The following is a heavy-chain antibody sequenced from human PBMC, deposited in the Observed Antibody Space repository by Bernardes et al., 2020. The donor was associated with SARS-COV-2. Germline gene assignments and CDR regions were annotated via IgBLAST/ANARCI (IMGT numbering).Heavy chain of an antibody. V-gene: IGHV7-4-1*02. CDR2: INTNTGNP. CDR3: ARDQYYYYYGMDV. CDR1: GFTFTSYA. Sequence: GSLRLSCAASGFTFTSYAMNWVRQAPGQGLEWMGWINTNTGNPTYAQGFTGRFVFSLDTSVSTAYLQISSLKAEDTAVYYCARDQYYYYYGMDVWGQGTTVTVSS. J-gene: IGHJ6*02.